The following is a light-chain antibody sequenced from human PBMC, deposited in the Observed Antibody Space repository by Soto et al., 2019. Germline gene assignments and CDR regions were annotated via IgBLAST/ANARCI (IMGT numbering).Light chain of an antibody. J-gene: IGKJ1*01. CDR2: CEX. V-gene: IGKV3D-20*02. CDR1: QSISSSY. Sequence: STCTVPLSPGERATLACRASQSISSSYLAGYQQNPGQAPRLLXXCEXTRATGIPARFSGSGSGKEFTLTISSLQSEDFAVYYCQPRSKLLPIPFGQGT. CDR3: QPRSKLLPIP.